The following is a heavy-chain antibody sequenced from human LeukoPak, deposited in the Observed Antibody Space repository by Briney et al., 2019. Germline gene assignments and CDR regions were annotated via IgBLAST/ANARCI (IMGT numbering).Heavy chain of an antibody. J-gene: IGHJ5*02. D-gene: IGHD3-10*01. CDR3: ARASFYGSGSYNNWFDP. Sequence: SETLSLTCTVSGGSISSGGYYWSWIRQHPGKGLEWMGYIYYSGSTYYNPSLKSRVTISVDTSKNQFSLKLSSVTAADTAVYYCARASFYGSGSYNNWFDPWGQGTLVTVSS. CDR1: GGSISSGGYY. CDR2: IYYSGST. V-gene: IGHV4-31*03.